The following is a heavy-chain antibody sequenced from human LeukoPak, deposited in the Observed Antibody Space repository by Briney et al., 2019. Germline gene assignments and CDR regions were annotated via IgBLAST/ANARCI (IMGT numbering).Heavy chain of an antibody. D-gene: IGHD3-22*01. CDR3: AKSDYYDSSGYYY. J-gene: IGHJ4*02. V-gene: IGHV3-9*01. Sequence: PGGSLRLSCAGSGFIFNNYAMHWVRQPPGKGLEWVSGISWNSGSIDYADSVKGRFTISRDNSKNTLYLQMNSLRAEDTAVYYCAKSDYYDSSGYYYWGQGTLVTVSS. CDR2: ISWNSGSI. CDR1: GFIFNNYA.